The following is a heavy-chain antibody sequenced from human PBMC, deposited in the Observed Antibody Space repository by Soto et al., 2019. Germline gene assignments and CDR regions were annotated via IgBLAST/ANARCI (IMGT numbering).Heavy chain of an antibody. Sequence: VQLLESGGDLVQPGGSLRLSCAASGLIFSDYAMSWVRQAPGKGLECVACISGSGGNTFYADSVKGRFTISRDNSKNTLSLHMNSLRVDDTAVHFCAKDRFGIVGPVDYWGQGTLVTVSS. CDR2: ISGSGGNT. CDR3: AKDRFGIVGPVDY. J-gene: IGHJ4*02. V-gene: IGHV3-23*01. D-gene: IGHD1-26*01. CDR1: GLIFSDYA.